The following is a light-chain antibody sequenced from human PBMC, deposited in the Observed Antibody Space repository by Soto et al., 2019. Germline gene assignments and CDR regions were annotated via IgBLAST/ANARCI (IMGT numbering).Light chain of an antibody. CDR2: AAS. V-gene: IGKV1-39*01. CDR1: QSISSH. Sequence: DIQMTQSPSSLSASVGDRVTIACRASQSISSHLNWYQQKPGKAPNLLIYAASSLQSGVPSRFSGSGSGTDFTLTISSLQPEDFGTYFCHQSYSTPLTFGGGTRWIS. J-gene: IGKJ4*01. CDR3: HQSYSTPLT.